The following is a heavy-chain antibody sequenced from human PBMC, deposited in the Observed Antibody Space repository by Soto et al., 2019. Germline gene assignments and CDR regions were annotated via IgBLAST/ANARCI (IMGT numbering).Heavy chain of an antibody. CDR3: ARDVPYYDFWSGPHNWFDP. J-gene: IGHJ5*02. D-gene: IGHD3-3*01. CDR1: GYTFTSYY. CDR2: INPSGGST. V-gene: IGHV1-46*01. Sequence: ASVKVSCKASGYTFTSYYMHWVRQAPGQGLEWMGIINPSGGSTSYAQKFQGRVTMTRDTSTSTVYMELSSLRSEDTAVYYCARDVPYYDFWSGPHNWFDPWGQGTLVTVSS.